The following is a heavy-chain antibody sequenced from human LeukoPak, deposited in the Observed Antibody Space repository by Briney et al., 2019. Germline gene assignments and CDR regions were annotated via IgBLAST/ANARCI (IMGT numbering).Heavy chain of an antibody. Sequence: SETLSLTCTVSGGSISNYYWSWIRQPPGKGLEWIGYIYYRGSTNYNPSLKSRVTISVDTSKNQLSLKLTSVTAADTAVYYCARDHDSSGYYYVGGWFDLGGQGTLVTVSS. CDR1: GGSISNYY. CDR2: IYYRGST. V-gene: IGHV4-59*01. CDR3: ARDHDSSGYYYVGGWFDL. J-gene: IGHJ5*02. D-gene: IGHD3-22*01.